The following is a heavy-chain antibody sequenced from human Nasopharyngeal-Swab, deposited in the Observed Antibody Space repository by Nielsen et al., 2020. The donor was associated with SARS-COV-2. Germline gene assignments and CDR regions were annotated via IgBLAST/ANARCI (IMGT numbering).Heavy chain of an antibody. CDR3: ARDESGDYLGLPFDH. V-gene: IGHV4-39*07. D-gene: IGHD4-17*01. J-gene: IGHJ4*02. Sequence: RQAPGKGLEWIGTVFSSGSTYNPSLKSRATMSVDTSKNQFSLKLTSVTAADTAVYYCARDESGDYLGLPFDHWGRGTLVTVSS. CDR2: VFSSGST.